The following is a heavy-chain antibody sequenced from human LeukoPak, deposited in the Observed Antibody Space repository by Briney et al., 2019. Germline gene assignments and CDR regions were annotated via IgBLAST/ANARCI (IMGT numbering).Heavy chain of an antibody. Sequence: GGSLRLSCAASGFTFSSYEMNWVRQAPGKGLEWVSYMWKCGRNILYTDSVKGRFPIQRQCPKNSLYRQMNSLRAEDTAVYYCARVGAGSYYKVTDYWGQGTLVTVSS. V-gene: IGHV3-48*03. J-gene: IGHJ4*02. CDR3: ARVGAGSYYKVTDY. D-gene: IGHD3-10*01. CDR2: MWKCGRNI. CDR1: GFTFSSYE.